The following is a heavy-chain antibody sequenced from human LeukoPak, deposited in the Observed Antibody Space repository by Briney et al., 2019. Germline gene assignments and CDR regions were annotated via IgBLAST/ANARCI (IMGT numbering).Heavy chain of an antibody. J-gene: IGHJ4*02. D-gene: IGHD6-13*01. CDR2: INHSGST. Sequence: SETLSLTCAVYGGSFSGYYWSWVRQPPGKGLEWIGEINHSGSTNYNPSLKSRATISVDTSKNQFSLKLSSVTAADTAVYYCARDSWYYFDYWGQGTLVTVSS. CDR3: ARDSWYYFDY. V-gene: IGHV4-34*01. CDR1: GGSFSGYY.